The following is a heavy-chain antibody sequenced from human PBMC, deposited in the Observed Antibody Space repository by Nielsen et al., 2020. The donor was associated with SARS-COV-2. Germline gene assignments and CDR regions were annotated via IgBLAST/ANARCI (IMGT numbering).Heavy chain of an antibody. Sequence: GESLKISCAASGFTFSSYGMHWVRQAPGKGLEWVAVISYDGSNKYYADSVKGRFTISRDNAKNSLYLQMNSLRAEDTAVYYCARSLGWAFDYWGQGTLVTVSS. D-gene: IGHD2-21*01. J-gene: IGHJ4*02. V-gene: IGHV3-30*03. CDR1: GFTFSSYG. CDR2: ISYDGSNK. CDR3: ARSLGWAFDY.